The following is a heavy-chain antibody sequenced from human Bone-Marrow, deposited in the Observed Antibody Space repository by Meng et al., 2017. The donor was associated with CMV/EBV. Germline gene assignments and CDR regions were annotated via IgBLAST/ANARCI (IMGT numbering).Heavy chain of an antibody. D-gene: IGHD3-10*01. CDR1: GGSISSYY. V-gene: IGHV4-59*01. CDR3: ARVPGQVYYYYYGMDV. J-gene: IGHJ6*02. Sequence: SETLSLTCTVSGGSISSYYWSWIRQPPGKGLEWIGYIYYSGSTNYNPSLKSRVTISVDTSKNQFSLKLSSVTAADTAVYYCARVPGQVYYYYYGMDVWGQGTTVTVSS. CDR2: IYYSGST.